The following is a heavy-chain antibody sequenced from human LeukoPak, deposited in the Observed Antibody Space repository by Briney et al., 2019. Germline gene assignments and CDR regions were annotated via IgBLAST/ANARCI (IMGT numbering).Heavy chain of an antibody. CDR1: GGSISSGGYF. Sequence: SETLSLTCTVSGGSISSGGYFWSWLRQPPGKGLEWIGNIYNSGSTYYNPSLKSRVTISVDNSNNQFSLKLTSVTAADTAVYYCARDVGPIFGVVRDPYDAFDIWGQGTMVTVSS. D-gene: IGHD3-3*01. CDR3: ARDVGPIFGVVRDPYDAFDI. V-gene: IGHV4-30-2*01. CDR2: IYNSGST. J-gene: IGHJ3*02.